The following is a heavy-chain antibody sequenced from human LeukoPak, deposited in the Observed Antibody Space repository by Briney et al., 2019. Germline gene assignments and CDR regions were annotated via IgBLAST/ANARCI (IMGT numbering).Heavy chain of an antibody. D-gene: IGHD3-10*01. V-gene: IGHV4-34*01. CDR2: INHSGST. J-gene: IGHJ6*03. CDR1: GGSFSGYY. Sequence: PSETLSLTCAVYGGSFSGYYWSWIRQPPGKGLEWIGEINHSGSTNYNPSLKSRVTISVDTSKNQFSLKLSSVTAADTAVYYCARGHGRGSMVRGPEGHYYYMDVWGKGTTVTVSS. CDR3: ARGHGRGSMVRGPEGHYYYMDV.